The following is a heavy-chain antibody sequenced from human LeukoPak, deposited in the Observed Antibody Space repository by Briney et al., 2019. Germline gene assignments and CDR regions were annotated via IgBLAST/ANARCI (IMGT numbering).Heavy chain of an antibody. J-gene: IGHJ5*02. V-gene: IGHV1-18*01. Sequence: ASVKVSCKASGYTFTSYGISWVRQAPGQGLEWMGWISAYNGNTNYAQKLQGRVTMTTGTSTSTAYMELRSLRSDDTAVYYRARDLFLGYCSSTSCFNWFDPWGQGTLVTVSS. CDR2: ISAYNGNT. CDR3: ARDLFLGYCSSTSCFNWFDP. CDR1: GYTFTSYG. D-gene: IGHD2-2*01.